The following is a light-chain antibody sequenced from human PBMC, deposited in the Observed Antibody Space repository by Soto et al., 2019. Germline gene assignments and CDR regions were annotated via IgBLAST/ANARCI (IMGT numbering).Light chain of an antibody. J-gene: IGKJ5*01. CDR1: QSISIY. CDR3: QQTYTTPEIT. CDR2: GAS. V-gene: IGKV1-39*01. Sequence: QETQSXSSLSSSVVEVVSITFRSSQSISIYLNWYQLKPGKAPNLLMYGASYLKSGVPTRFSGSGSGTDFTLTISSLQPEDFAIYYCQQTYTTPEITFGQGTRLEI.